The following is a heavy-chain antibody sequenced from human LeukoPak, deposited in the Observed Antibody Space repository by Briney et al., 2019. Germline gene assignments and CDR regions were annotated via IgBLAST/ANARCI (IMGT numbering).Heavy chain of an antibody. D-gene: IGHD3-22*01. CDR1: GGSISSSSYY. CDR3: ARGYYYDSSGLRIHAFDI. J-gene: IGHJ3*02. CDR2: IHYSGST. Sequence: SETLSLTCTVSGGSISSSSYYWGWIRQPPGKGLEWIGSIHYSGSTYYNPSLKSRVTISVDTSKNQFSLKLSSVTAADTAVYYCARGYYYDSSGLRIHAFDIWGQGTMVTVSS. V-gene: IGHV4-39*07.